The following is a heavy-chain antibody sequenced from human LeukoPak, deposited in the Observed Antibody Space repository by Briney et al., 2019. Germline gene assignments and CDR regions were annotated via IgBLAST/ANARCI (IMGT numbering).Heavy chain of an antibody. CDR1: GYSISSGYY. Sequence: SETLSLTCTVSGYSISSGYYWGWIRQPPGKGLEWIGGIYHSGVTDYNPSLKSRVTISVDTSKNQFSLKLSSVTAADTAVYNCARVGGSAYPSTGFDFWGQGTLVTVSS. CDR3: ARVGGSAYPSTGFDF. D-gene: IGHD3-16*01. CDR2: IYHSGVT. J-gene: IGHJ5*01. V-gene: IGHV4-38-2*02.